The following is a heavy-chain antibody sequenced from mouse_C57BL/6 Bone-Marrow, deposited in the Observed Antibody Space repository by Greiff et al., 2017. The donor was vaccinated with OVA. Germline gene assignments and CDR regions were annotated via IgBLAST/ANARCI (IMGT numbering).Heavy chain of an antibody. CDR2: IDPSDSYT. V-gene: IGHV1-69*01. D-gene: IGHD1-1*01. Sequence: QVQLQQPGAELVMPGASVKLSCKASGYTFTSYWMHWVKQRPGQGLEWIGEIDPSDSYTNYNQKFKGKSTLTVDKSSSTAYMQLSSLTSEDSAVYYCAREEELLRYYFDYWGQGTTLTVSS. CDR1: GYTFTSYW. J-gene: IGHJ2*01. CDR3: AREEELLRYYFDY.